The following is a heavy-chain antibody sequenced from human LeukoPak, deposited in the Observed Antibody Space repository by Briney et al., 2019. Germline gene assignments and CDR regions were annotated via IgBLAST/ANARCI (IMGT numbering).Heavy chain of an antibody. V-gene: IGHV4-30-4*08. D-gene: IGHD2-2*01. J-gene: IGHJ4*02. CDR2: IYYSGST. CDR1: GGSISSGDYY. Sequence: PSQTLSLTCTVSGGSISSGDYYWSWIRQPPGKGLEWIGYIYYSGSTYYNPFLKSRVTISVDTSKNQFSLKLSSVTAADTAVYYCARDSCSSTSCSIDYWGQGTLVTVSS. CDR3: ARDSCSSTSCSIDY.